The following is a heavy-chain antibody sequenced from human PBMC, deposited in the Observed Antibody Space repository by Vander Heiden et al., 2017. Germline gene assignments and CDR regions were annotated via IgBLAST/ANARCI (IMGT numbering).Heavy chain of an antibody. D-gene: IGHD3-3*01. CDR1: EYTFTGYC. Sequence: QVQLVQSGAEGKKPGASVKVSCKASEYTFTGYCIHWVRQVPGHGLEWMAWINPNSGGTNSAEKFQGRVTMTRDTSISTAYMVLSSLTSDDTAVYYCARGVQSGYYGMDVWGQGTTVTVSS. J-gene: IGHJ6*02. CDR3: ARGVQSGYYGMDV. CDR2: INPNSGGT. V-gene: IGHV1-2*02.